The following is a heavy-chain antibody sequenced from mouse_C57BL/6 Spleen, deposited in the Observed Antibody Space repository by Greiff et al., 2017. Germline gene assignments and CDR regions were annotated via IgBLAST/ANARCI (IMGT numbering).Heavy chain of an antibody. Sequence: QVQLQQSGAELARPGASVKLSCKASGYTFTSYGISWVKQRTGQGLEWIGEIYPRSGNTYYNEKFKGKATLTADKSSSTAYMELRGLTSEDSAVYFCAGEGPLAMDYWGKGTSVTVSS. CDR2: IYPRSGNT. J-gene: IGHJ4*01. CDR1: GYTFTSYG. V-gene: IGHV1-81*01. CDR3: AGEGPLAMDY.